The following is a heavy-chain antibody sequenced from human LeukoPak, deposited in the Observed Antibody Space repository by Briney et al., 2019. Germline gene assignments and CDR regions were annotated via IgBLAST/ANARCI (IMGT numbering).Heavy chain of an antibody. Sequence: QAGTSLRLSCAASGFTFSNYAMSWVRQAPGKGLEWVSAITGSGGNTYYADSEKGRFTISRDNSKNTVFLQMNSLRAEDTAVYYCAKWGDYDVLTGYYVSDYWGQGTLVTVSS. CDR1: GFTFSNYA. CDR2: ITGSGGNT. V-gene: IGHV3-23*01. CDR3: AKWGDYDVLTGYYVSDY. J-gene: IGHJ4*02. D-gene: IGHD3-9*01.